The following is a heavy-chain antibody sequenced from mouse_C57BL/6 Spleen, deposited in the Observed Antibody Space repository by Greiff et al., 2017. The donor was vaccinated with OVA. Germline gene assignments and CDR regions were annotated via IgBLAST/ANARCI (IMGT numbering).Heavy chain of an antibody. CDR1: GYTFTSYW. V-gene: IGHV1-53*01. CDR3: ARRIDSSGYASYAMGY. Sequence: QVQLQQPGTELVKPGASVKLSCKASGYTFTSYWMHWVKQRPGQGLEWIGNINPSNGGTNYNEKFKSKATLTVDKSSSTAYMQISSLTSEDSAVYYCARRIDSSGYASYAMGYWGQGTSVTVSS. D-gene: IGHD3-2*02. J-gene: IGHJ4*01. CDR2: INPSNGGT.